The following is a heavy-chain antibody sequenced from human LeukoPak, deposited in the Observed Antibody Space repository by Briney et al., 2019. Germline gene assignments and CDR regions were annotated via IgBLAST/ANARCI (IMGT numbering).Heavy chain of an antibody. D-gene: IGHD5-18*01. Sequence: RASVKVSCKASGGTFSSYAISWVRQAPGQGLEWMGGIIPIFGTANYAQKFQGRVTITTDESTSTAYMELSSLRSEDTAVYYCARTLSQVLTRGYSYGVGDWFDPWGQGTLVTVSS. V-gene: IGHV1-69*05. J-gene: IGHJ5*02. CDR1: GGTFSSYA. CDR2: IIPIFGTA. CDR3: ARTLSQVLTRGYSYGVGDWFDP.